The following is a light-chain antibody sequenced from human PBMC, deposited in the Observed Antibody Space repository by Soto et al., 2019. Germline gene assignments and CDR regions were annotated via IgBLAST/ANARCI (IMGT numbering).Light chain of an antibody. Sequence: QSALTQPPSASGSPGQSVTISCTGTSSDVGAYDYVSWYQQHPDKAPKLMIYEVSKRPSGVPDRFSGSKSGNTASLTVSGLQADDEADYCCSSFAGSNTDVVFGGGTKVTVL. J-gene: IGLJ2*01. V-gene: IGLV2-8*01. CDR2: EVS. CDR1: SSDVGAYDY. CDR3: SSFAGSNTDVV.